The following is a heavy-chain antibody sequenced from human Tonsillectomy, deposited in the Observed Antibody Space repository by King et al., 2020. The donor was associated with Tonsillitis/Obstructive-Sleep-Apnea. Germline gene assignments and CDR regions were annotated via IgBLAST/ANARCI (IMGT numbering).Heavy chain of an antibody. V-gene: IGHV3-15*07. CDR1: GFTFSNAW. CDR3: TTDSMVVVPAAILYYYYYGMDV. CDR2: IKSKTDGGTT. J-gene: IGHJ6*02. Sequence: VQLVESGGGLVKPGGSLRLSCAASGFTFSNAWMNWVRQAPGKGLEWVGRIKSKTDGGTTDYAAPVKGRFTISRDDSKNTLYLQMNSLKTEDTAVYYFTTDSMVVVPAAILYYYYYGMDVWGQGTTVTVSS. D-gene: IGHD2-2*02.